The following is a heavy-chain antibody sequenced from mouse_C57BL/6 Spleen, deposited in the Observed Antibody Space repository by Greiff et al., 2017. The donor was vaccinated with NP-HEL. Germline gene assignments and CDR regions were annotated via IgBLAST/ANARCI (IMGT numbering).Heavy chain of an antibody. CDR3: SRSLPGDYFDY. V-gene: IGHV1-80*01. D-gene: IGHD4-1*01. Sequence: QVQLQQSGAELVKPGASVKISCKASGYAFSSYWMNWVKPRPGKGLEWLGQIYPGDGDTTSNGKFKGKATLTADTSSSTAYMQLSSLTSEDSAVDFCSRSLPGDYFDYWGQGTTLTVSS. J-gene: IGHJ2*01. CDR1: GYAFSSYW. CDR2: IYPGDGDT.